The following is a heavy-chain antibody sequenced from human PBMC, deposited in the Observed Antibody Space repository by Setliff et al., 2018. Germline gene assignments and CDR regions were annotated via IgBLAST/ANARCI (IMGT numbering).Heavy chain of an antibody. Sequence: GGSLRLSCAASEFTISGNWMSWVRQAPGKGLEWVANIKPDGSERYYVDSVKGRFTISRDNAKNSLYLQMNSLRADDTAVYYCARSEANGGHDPFDIWGQGTMVTVSS. D-gene: IGHD5-12*01. J-gene: IGHJ3*02. CDR1: EFTISGNW. V-gene: IGHV3-7*01. CDR2: IKPDGSER. CDR3: ARSEANGGHDPFDI.